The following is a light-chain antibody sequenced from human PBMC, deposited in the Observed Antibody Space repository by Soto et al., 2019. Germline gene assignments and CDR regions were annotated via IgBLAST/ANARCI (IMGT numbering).Light chain of an antibody. CDR2: GVS. Sequence: EIVMTQTPATLSVSPGEIASLSCRASQSVRNNLAWYQQKPGQAPRLLIFGVSTRATGIPARFSGSGSGTEYTLTISSLQSEDSAVYYCQQYNKWPPSTFGQGTKVEVK. J-gene: IGKJ1*01. CDR3: QQYNKWPPST. V-gene: IGKV3-15*01. CDR1: QSVRNN.